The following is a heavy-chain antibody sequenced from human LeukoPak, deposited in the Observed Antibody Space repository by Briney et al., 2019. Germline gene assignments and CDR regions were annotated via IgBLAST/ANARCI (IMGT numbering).Heavy chain of an antibody. J-gene: IGHJ4*02. CDR1: GFTFSSYE. V-gene: IGHV3-48*03. Sequence: PGGSLRLSCAASGFTFSSYEMNWVRQAPGKGLEWVSYISSSGSTIYYADSVKGRFTISRDNAKNSLYLQMNSLRAEDTAVYYCASPRPYGSGSNIFDYWSQGTLATVSS. CDR3: ASPRPYGSGSNIFDY. D-gene: IGHD3-10*01. CDR2: ISSSGSTI.